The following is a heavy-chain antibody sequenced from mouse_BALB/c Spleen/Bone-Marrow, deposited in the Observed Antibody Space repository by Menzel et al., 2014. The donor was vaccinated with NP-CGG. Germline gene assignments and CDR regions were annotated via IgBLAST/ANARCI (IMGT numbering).Heavy chain of an antibody. CDR3: GRDYYGSTSFAY. CDR2: INPYNDGI. D-gene: IGHD1-1*01. J-gene: IGHJ3*01. Sequence: VQLQQSGPELVKPGTSVKMSCKASGYTFTSYVMHWVKQKPGQGLEWIGYINPYNDGIKYNEKFKGKATLTSDKSSSAAYMELSSLTSEDSAVYLCGRDYYGSTSFAYWGQGTLVTVSA. V-gene: IGHV1-14*01. CDR1: GYTFTSYV.